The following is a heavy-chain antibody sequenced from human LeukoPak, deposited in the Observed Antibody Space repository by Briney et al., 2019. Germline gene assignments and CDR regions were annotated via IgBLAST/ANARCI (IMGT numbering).Heavy chain of an antibody. D-gene: IGHD3-10*01. Sequence: SETLSLTCTVSGGSISSSSYYWGWIRQPPGKGLEWIGSIYYSGSTYYNPSLKSRVTISVDTSKNQFSLKLSSVTAADTAVYYCARQSVRGVIPANFDYWGQGTLVTVSS. CDR3: ARQSVRGVIPANFDY. V-gene: IGHV4-39*01. CDR2: IYYSGST. J-gene: IGHJ4*02. CDR1: GGSISSSSYY.